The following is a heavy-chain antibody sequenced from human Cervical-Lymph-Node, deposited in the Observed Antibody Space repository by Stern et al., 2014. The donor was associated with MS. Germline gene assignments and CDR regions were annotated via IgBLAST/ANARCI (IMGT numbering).Heavy chain of an antibody. CDR2: IIPILDTT. CDR1: GGTFSTHA. J-gene: IGHJ4*02. Sequence: QVQLVQSGAEVKKPGSSVKVSCKSSGGTFSTHAISWVRQDPGQGLERLGRIIPILDTTDYAQRLQGRLTIDADESTDTAYMELRSLTPDDTAVYYCAREKSDCSGGSCFSSLDYWGQGTLVTVSS. V-gene: IGHV1-69*11. D-gene: IGHD2-15*01. CDR3: AREKSDCSGGSCFSSLDY.